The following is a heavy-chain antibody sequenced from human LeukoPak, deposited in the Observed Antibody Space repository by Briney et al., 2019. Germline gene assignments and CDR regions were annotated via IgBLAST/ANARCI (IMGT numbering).Heavy chain of an antibody. V-gene: IGHV3-21*01. CDR3: ASDPYSGSYGDYYYYYMDV. CDR2: VTSSSSYI. D-gene: IGHD1-26*01. J-gene: IGHJ6*03. CDR1: GFTFSNYN. Sequence: GGSLRLSCAASGFTFSNYNMNWVRQAPGKGLEWVSSVTSSSSYIYYADSVEGRFTISRDNAKNSLYLQMNSLRDEDTAVYYCASDPYSGSYGDYYYYYMDVWGKGTTVTISS.